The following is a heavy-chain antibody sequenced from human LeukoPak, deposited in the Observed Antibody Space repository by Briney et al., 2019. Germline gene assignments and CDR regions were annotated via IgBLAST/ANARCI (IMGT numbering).Heavy chain of an antibody. CDR1: GGSMSGYY. CDR3: ARGYGSGWYFGD. CDR2: IYSGGNT. J-gene: IGHJ4*02. V-gene: IGHV4-4*07. D-gene: IGHD6-19*01. Sequence: PSETLFLTCNVSGGSMSGYYWSWIRQPAGKGLEWIGRIYSGGNTNYNPSLRSRIAMSVDTSKNHFSLKLSSVTAADTAVYYCARGYGSGWYFGDWGQGTLVTVSS.